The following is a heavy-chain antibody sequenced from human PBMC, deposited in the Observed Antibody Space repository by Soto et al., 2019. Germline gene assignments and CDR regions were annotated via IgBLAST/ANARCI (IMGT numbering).Heavy chain of an antibody. D-gene: IGHD2-2*01. CDR2: IWYDGSNK. J-gene: IGHJ5*02. Sequence: QVQLVESGGGVVQPGRSLRLSCAASGFTFSSYGMHWVRQAPGKGLEWVAVIWYDGSNKYYADSVKGRFTISRDNSKNTLYLQMNSLRAEDTAVYYCARGRGYCSSTSCYWWFDPWGQGTLVTVSS. CDR3: ARGRGYCSSTSCYWWFDP. V-gene: IGHV3-33*01. CDR1: GFTFSSYG.